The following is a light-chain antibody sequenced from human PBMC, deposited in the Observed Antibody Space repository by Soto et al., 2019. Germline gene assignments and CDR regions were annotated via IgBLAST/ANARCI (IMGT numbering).Light chain of an antibody. Sequence: ETVLTHSPGTLALSPCEGAALSSRASQSVSSTYLAWCQQKPGQAPRLLIYGASTRATGIPDRFSGTGSGTDFTLTISRLEPEDFAVYYCQHFGDSPITFGQGTRLEIK. CDR3: QHFGDSPIT. CDR1: QSVSSTY. V-gene: IGKV3-20*01. J-gene: IGKJ5*01. CDR2: GAS.